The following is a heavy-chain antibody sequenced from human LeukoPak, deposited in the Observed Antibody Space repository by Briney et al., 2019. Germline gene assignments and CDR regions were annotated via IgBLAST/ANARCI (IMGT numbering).Heavy chain of an antibody. J-gene: IGHJ4*02. D-gene: IGHD5-12*01. V-gene: IGHV3-48*03. Sequence: GGSLRLSCAASGFTFSSYEMNSVRQAPGKGLGWVSYISSSGSTIYYADSVKGRFTISRDNAKNSLYLQMNSLRAEDTAVYYCEGRREVAQFFDYWGQGTLVTVSS. CDR3: EGRREVAQFFDY. CDR1: GFTFSSYE. CDR2: ISSSGSTI.